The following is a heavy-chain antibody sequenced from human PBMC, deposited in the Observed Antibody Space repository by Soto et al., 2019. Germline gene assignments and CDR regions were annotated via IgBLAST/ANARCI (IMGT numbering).Heavy chain of an antibody. D-gene: IGHD3-22*01. V-gene: IGHV3-74*01. CDR2: INSDGSST. CDR1: GFTFSSYW. J-gene: IGHJ6*02. Sequence: PGGSLRLSCAASGFTFSSYWMHWVRQAPGKGLVWVSRINSDGSSTSYADSVKGRFTISRDNAKNTLYLQMNSLRAEDTAVYYCARGYYYDSSGPLGMDVWGQGTTVTVSS. CDR3: ARGYYYDSSGPLGMDV.